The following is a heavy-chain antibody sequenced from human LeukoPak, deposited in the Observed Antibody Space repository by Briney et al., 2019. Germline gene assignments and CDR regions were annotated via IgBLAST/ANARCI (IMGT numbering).Heavy chain of an antibody. V-gene: IGHV4-39*01. D-gene: IGHD1-26*01. Sequence: SETLSLTCTVSGGSISSSSYYWGWVRQPPGKGLEWIGSIYYSGSTYYNPSLKSRVTISVDTSKNQFSLKLSSVTAADTAVYYCARLKWELRSYYYYGMDVWGQGTTVTVSS. CDR1: GGSISSSSYY. CDR3: ARLKWELRSYYYYGMDV. CDR2: IYYSGST. J-gene: IGHJ6*02.